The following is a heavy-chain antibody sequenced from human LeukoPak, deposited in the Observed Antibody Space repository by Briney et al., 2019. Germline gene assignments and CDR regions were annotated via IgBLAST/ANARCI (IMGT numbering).Heavy chain of an antibody. CDR2: VSSSSSYI. CDR1: GFTFSSYS. V-gene: IGHV3-21*01. J-gene: IGHJ4*02. D-gene: IGHD1-26*01. Sequence: GGSLRLSCAASGFTFSSYSMNWVRQTPRKGLEWVSSVSSSSSYIYYADSVKGRFTISRDNAKNSLYLQMNSLRAEDTAVYYCARVAPLSGSLDYCGPGTLVTVSS. CDR3: ARVAPLSGSLDY.